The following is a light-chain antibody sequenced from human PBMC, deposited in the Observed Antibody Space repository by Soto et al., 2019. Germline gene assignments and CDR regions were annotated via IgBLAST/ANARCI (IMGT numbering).Light chain of an antibody. Sequence: DIQMTQSPSSLSASVGDSVTITCRASQSINIYLSWYQQKPGKAPKLLINVASTLQGGVPSRFSGSGSGTEFTLTISSLQPEDFATYYCLQHNSYPPTFGQGTRLEIK. J-gene: IGKJ5*01. V-gene: IGKV1-17*01. CDR2: VAS. CDR1: QSINIY. CDR3: LQHNSYPPT.